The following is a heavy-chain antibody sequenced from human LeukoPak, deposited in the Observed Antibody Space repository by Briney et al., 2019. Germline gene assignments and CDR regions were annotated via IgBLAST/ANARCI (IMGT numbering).Heavy chain of an antibody. Sequence: PGGSLRLSCAASGFTFSSYWMTWVRQAPGKGLERVAKIKQDGSEKDYVDSVKGRLTISRDNAKNSLYLQMNSLRAEDTAVYYCARVGGWLFSRFGAFDIWGQGTMVTVSS. D-gene: IGHD3-22*01. CDR1: GFTFSSYW. J-gene: IGHJ3*02. CDR2: IKQDGSEK. V-gene: IGHV3-7*01. CDR3: ARVGGWLFSRFGAFDI.